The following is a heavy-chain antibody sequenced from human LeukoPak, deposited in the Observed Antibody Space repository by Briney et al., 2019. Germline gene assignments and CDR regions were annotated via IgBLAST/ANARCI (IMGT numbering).Heavy chain of an antibody. Sequence: GASLRLSCAASGFTFSRYAMSWVRQAPGKGLEWVSGISGSGVSTYYADSVKGRFTISRDNAKNTLYLQMNSLRAEDTAVYDCAKDGWSSTSGFFDYWGQGTLVTVSS. CDR3: AKDGWSSTSGFFDY. D-gene: IGHD2-2*01. V-gene: IGHV3-23*01. CDR1: GFTFSRYA. CDR2: ISGSGVST. J-gene: IGHJ4*02.